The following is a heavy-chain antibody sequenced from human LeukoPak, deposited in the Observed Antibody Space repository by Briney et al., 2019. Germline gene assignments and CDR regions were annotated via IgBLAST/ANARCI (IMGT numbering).Heavy chain of an antibody. CDR2: INHSGST. CDR3: ARGSPSFGYYDSSGYYLGYYYYMDV. CDR1: GGSLSGDY. V-gene: IGHV4-34*01. D-gene: IGHD3-22*01. J-gene: IGHJ6*03. Sequence: PSETLSLTCAVYGGSLSGDYWSWIRQPPGKGLEWIGEINHSGSTNYNPSLKSRVTISVDTSKKQFSLKLSSVTAADTAVYYCARGSPSFGYYDSSGYYLGYYYYMDVWGKGTTVTVSS.